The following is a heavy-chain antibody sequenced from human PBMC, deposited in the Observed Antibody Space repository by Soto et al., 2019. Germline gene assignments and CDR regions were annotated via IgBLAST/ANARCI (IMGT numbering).Heavy chain of an antibody. CDR2: ISYDGSNK. CDR1: GFTFSSYA. J-gene: IGHJ6*02. D-gene: IGHD6-19*01. V-gene: IGHV3-30-3*01. CDR3: ARDGVSGYSSGWYGLNYYYGMDV. Sequence: SLRLSWAVDGFTFSSYAMHWVRQAPGKGLEWVAVISYDGSNKYYADSVKGRFTISRDNSKNTLYLQMNSLRAEDTAVYYCARDGVSGYSSGWYGLNYYYGMDVWGQGTTVTVSS.